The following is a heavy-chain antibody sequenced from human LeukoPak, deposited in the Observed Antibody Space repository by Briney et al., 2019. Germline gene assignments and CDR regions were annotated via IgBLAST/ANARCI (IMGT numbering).Heavy chain of an antibody. V-gene: IGHV3-9*01. Sequence: GGSLRLSCAASGFTFDDYAMHWVRQAPGKGLEWVSGISWNSGSIGYADSVKGRFTISRDNAKNSLYLQMNSLRAEDTALYYCAKDSGYEGGGCFDYWGQGTLITVSS. CDR1: GFTFDDYA. D-gene: IGHD5-12*01. CDR2: ISWNSGSI. CDR3: AKDSGYEGGGCFDY. J-gene: IGHJ4*02.